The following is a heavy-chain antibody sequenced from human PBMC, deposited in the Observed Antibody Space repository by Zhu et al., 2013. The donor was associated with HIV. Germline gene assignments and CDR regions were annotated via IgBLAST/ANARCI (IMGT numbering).Heavy chain of an antibody. CDR1: GFTFSSYG. V-gene: IGHV3-30*18. D-gene: IGHD2-2*01. Sequence: VQLVESGGGVVQPGRSLRLSCAASGFTFSSYGMHWVRQAPGKGLEWVAVISYDGSNKYYADSVKGRFTISRDNSKNTLYLQMNSLRAEDTAVYYCAKDSTFGYVDWWGQGTMVTVSS. J-gene: IGHJ3*01. CDR3: AKDSTFGYVDW. CDR2: ISYDGSNK.